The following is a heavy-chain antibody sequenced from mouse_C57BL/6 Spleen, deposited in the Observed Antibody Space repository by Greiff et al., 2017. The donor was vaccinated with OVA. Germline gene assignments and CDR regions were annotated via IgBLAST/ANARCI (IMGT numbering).Heavy chain of an antibody. CDR2: IDPSDSYT. D-gene: IGHD1-1*01. CDR1: GYTFTSYW. Sequence: QVQLQQPGAELVRPGTSVQLSCKASGYTFTSYWMHWVKQRPGQGLEWIGVIDPSDSYTNYNQKFKGKATLTVDTSSSTAYMQLSSLTSEDSAVYYCARGITTVVAHYFDYWGQGTTLTVSS. CDR3: ARGITTVVAHYFDY. V-gene: IGHV1-59*01. J-gene: IGHJ2*01.